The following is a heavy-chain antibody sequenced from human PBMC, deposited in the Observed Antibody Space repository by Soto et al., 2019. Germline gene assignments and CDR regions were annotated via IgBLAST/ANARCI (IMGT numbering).Heavy chain of an antibody. CDR1: GFTFSSYD. Sequence: EVQLVESGGGLVQPGGSLRLSCAASGFTFSSYDMHWVRQATGKGLEWVSAIGTAGDTYYPGSVKGRFTISRENAKNSLYLQMNGLRAGDTAVYYCARGTYGGNSGYYYYGMDVWGQGTTVTVSS. J-gene: IGHJ6*02. CDR2: IGTAGDT. D-gene: IGHD4-17*01. V-gene: IGHV3-13*01. CDR3: ARGTYGGNSGYYYYGMDV.